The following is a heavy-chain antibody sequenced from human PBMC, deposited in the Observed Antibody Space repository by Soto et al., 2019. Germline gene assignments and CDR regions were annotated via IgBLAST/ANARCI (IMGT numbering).Heavy chain of an antibody. D-gene: IGHD2-21*01. V-gene: IGHV3-53*01. CDR1: GFTFSSND. CDR3: ATRPLFPGAP. Sequence: EVQLVESGGGLIQPGGSLRLSCAASGFTFSSNDMNWVRQAPGKGLEWVSLIYSSGSTSYADSVKGRFTISRDNSKNTLYLQMSSLRAEDPAVYYWATRPLFPGAPCGQGTMVTVSS. J-gene: IGHJ3*01. CDR2: IYSSGST.